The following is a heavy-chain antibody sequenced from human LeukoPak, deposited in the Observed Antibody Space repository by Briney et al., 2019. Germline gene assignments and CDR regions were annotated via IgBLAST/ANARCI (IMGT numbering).Heavy chain of an antibody. D-gene: IGHD3-16*02. Sequence: SETLSLTCSVSGVSISGDYWSWIRQPPGKGPEWIAFMFYNGRSNYNPSLKSRVTLSIDTSKNQFSLNLTSVTAADTAVYYCARGGDSSRYFDYWGQGALVTVSS. J-gene: IGHJ4*02. CDR2: MFYNGRS. V-gene: IGHV4-59*01. CDR3: ARGGDSSRYFDY. CDR1: GVSISGDY.